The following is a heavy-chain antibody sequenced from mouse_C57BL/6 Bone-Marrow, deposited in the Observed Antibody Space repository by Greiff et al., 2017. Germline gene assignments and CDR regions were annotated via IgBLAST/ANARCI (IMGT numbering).Heavy chain of an antibody. D-gene: IGHD1-1*01. J-gene: IGHJ4*01. Sequence: DVKLQESGTVLARPGASVKMSCKTSGYTFTSYWMHWVQQRPGQGLEWIGAIYPGNSATSYNQKFKGKANLTAVTSASTAYMKLSSLTDEDTADYYCTRHGTTVHMDYWGQGTSVTVSS. V-gene: IGHV1-5*01. CDR1: GYTFTSYW. CDR3: TRHGTTVHMDY. CDR2: IYPGNSAT.